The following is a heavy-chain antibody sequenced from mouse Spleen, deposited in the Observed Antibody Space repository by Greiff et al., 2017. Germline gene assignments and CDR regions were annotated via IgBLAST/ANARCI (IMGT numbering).Heavy chain of an antibody. CDR1: GYTFTDYN. V-gene: IGHV1-18*01. CDR2: INPNNGGT. J-gene: IGHJ3*01. CDR3: ARSRDFAWFAY. Sequence: EVKLQESGPELVKPGASVKIPCKASGYTFTDYNMDWVKQSHGKSLEWIGDINPNNGGTIYNQKFKGKATLTVDKSSSTAYMELRSLTSEDTAVYYCARSRDFAWFAYWGQGTLVTVSA.